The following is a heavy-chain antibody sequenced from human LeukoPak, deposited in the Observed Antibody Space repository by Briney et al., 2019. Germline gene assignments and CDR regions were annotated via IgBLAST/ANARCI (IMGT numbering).Heavy chain of an antibody. V-gene: IGHV4-4*07. CDR3: AREYGDFDY. CDR1: GGSINNYY. CDR2: INASGRT. J-gene: IGHJ4*02. D-gene: IGHD4-17*01. Sequence: KASETLSLTCTVSGGSINNYYWSWIRQPAGKELEWIGRINASGRTNYNPSLKSRVTMSVDTSKNQFSLKVNSVTAADTAVYYCAREYGDFDYWGQGTLVTVSS.